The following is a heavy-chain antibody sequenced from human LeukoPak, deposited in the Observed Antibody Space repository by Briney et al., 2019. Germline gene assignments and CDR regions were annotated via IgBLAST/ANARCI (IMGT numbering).Heavy chain of an antibody. CDR2: FDPEDDER. D-gene: IGHD1-1*01. CDR1: GYILSESS. Sequence: ASVKVSCKVSGYILSESSMHWVRQAPGKGLEWMGGFDPEDDERVYAQMLQGRVTMTEDTSTDTAYLELSSLGSEDTAVYFCATGRPGSLIDYWGQGTVVTVSS. CDR3: ATGRPGSLIDY. J-gene: IGHJ4*02. V-gene: IGHV1-24*01.